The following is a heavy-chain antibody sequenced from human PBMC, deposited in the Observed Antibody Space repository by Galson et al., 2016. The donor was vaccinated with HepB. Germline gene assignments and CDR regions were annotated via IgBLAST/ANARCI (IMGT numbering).Heavy chain of an antibody. Sequence: LSLPFAVSFFYLISSRYSWSWIRQPPGRGLEWIGYIYPRGSMYFNPSLKSRVTISVDRSKNQFSLKLSSVTAADTAVYYCARSGSPNYYFFYGMDVWGKGTTVTVSS. CDR3: ARSGSPNYYFFYGMDV. V-gene: IGHV4-30-2*01. J-gene: IGHJ6*04. CDR2: IYPRGSM. CDR1: FFYLISSRYS. D-gene: IGHD3-10*01.